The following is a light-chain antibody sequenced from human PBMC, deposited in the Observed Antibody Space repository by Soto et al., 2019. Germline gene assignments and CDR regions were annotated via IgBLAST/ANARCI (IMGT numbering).Light chain of an antibody. CDR3: RQRYNWPLT. Sequence: TVLTQSPATLSLSPGERATLSCKASQSIGNSLGWFQQKPGQAPRLLIDDAFNRATGIPARFTGSGSGSDFTLTISSLEPEDFGDYNCRQRYNWPLTFGGGTKVEIK. CDR2: DAF. V-gene: IGKV3-11*01. CDR1: QSIGNS. J-gene: IGKJ4*01.